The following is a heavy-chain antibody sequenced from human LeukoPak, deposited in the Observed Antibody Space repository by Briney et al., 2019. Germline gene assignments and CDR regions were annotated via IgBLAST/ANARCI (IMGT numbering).Heavy chain of an antibody. D-gene: IGHD2-15*01. Sequence: GGSLRLSCAASGFTFSSYSMNRVRQAPGKGLEWVANIKQDGSEKYYVDSVKGRFTISRDNAKNSLYLQMNSLRAEDTAVYYCARVYCSGGSCYFDYWGQGTLVTVSS. CDR1: GFTFSSYS. CDR2: IKQDGSEK. J-gene: IGHJ4*02. V-gene: IGHV3-7*01. CDR3: ARVYCSGGSCYFDY.